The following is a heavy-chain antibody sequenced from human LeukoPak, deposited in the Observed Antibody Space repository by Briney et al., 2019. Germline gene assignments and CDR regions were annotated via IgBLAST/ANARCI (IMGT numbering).Heavy chain of an antibody. CDR1: GYTLTELS. D-gene: IGHD4-17*01. J-gene: IGHJ4*02. V-gene: IGHV1-24*01. CDR3: AKTATVTTRVGRFGS. Sequence: ASVKVSCKVSGYTLTELSMHWVRQAPGKGLEWMGGFDPEDGETIYAQKFQGRVTMTEDTSTDTAYMELSSLRSEDTAVYYCAKTATVTTRVGRFGSWGQGTLVTVSS. CDR2: FDPEDGET.